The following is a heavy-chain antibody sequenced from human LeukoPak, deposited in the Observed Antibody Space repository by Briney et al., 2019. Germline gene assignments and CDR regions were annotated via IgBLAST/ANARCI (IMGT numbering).Heavy chain of an antibody. CDR3: ARADTVTIWYFDY. CDR2: IIPIFGTA. J-gene: IGHJ4*02. V-gene: IGHV1-69*13. Sequence: GASVKVSCKAPGGTFSSYAISWVRQAPGQGLEWMGGIIPIFGTANYAQKFQGRVTITADESTSTAYMELSSLRSEDTAVYYCARADTVTIWYFDYWGQGTLVTVSS. CDR1: GGTFSSYA. D-gene: IGHD4-11*01.